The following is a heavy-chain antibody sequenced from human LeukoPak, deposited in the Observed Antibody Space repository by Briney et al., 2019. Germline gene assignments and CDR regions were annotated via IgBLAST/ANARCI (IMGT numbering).Heavy chain of an antibody. J-gene: IGHJ4*02. Sequence: PSETLSLTCAVYGGSFSGYYWSWIRQPPGKGLEWIGEINHSGSTNYNPSLKSRVTISVDTSKNQFSLKLSSVTAADTAVYYCARLGPYADYPGGVDYWGQGTLVTVSS. D-gene: IGHD4-17*01. CDR1: GGSFSGYY. V-gene: IGHV4-34*01. CDR3: ARLGPYADYPGGVDY. CDR2: INHSGST.